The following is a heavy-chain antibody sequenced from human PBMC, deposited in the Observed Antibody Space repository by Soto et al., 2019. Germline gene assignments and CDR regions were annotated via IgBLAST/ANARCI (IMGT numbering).Heavy chain of an antibody. CDR2: IKTDGSRT. CDR1: GFIFSSYW. D-gene: IGHD3-16*01. Sequence: EVQLVESGGGLGQPGGSLRLSCEASGFIFSSYWMHWVRQAPGKGLAWVARIKTDGSRTSYAVSVKGRFTISRDNAKNTVYLQMNSLRAEDTAVYFCARVKLGSYDWIDPWGQRTLVTVSS. CDR3: ARVKLGSYDWIDP. J-gene: IGHJ5*02. V-gene: IGHV3-74*01.